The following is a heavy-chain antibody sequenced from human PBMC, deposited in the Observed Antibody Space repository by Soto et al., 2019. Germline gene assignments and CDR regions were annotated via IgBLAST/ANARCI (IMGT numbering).Heavy chain of an antibody. D-gene: IGHD1-26*01. CDR1: GGSISSGGYY. CDR2: IYYSGST. V-gene: IGHV4-31*03. CDR3: ARTPLL. Sequence: QVQLQESGPGLVKPSQTLSLTCTVSGGSISSGGYYWSWIRQHPGKGLEWIGYIYYSGSTYYNPSLKSRDTISVHTYKHLLPLKESCVSAADSAVYYCARTPLLWGQETLVRLL. J-gene: IGHJ4*02.